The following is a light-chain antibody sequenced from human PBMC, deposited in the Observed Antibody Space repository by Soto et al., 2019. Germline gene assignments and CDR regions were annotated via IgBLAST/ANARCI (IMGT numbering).Light chain of an antibody. CDR1: KSDVGGYNY. J-gene: IGLJ1*01. CDR3: KSYAGSNTYV. Sequence: QSVLTQPRSVSGSPGQSVTFSCTGTKSDVGGYNYVSWYQQHPGKAPKLLIYDVTKRPSVVPDRFSGSKSGNTSSLTVSGLQAADEADYFCKSYAGSNTYVFGSGTKVTVL. CDR2: DVT. V-gene: IGLV2-11*01.